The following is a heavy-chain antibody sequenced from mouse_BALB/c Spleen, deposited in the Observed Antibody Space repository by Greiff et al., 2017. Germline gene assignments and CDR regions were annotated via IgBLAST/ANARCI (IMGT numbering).Heavy chain of an antibody. J-gene: IGHJ4*01. CDR2: INPSTGYT. CDR1: GYTFTSYW. V-gene: IGHV1-7*01. Sequence: VMLVESGAELAKPGASVKMSCKASGYTFTSYWMHWVKQRPGQGLEWIGYINPSTGYTEYNQKFKDKATLTADKSSSTAYMQLSSLTSEDSAVYYCARTGSYAMDYWGQGTSVTVSS. CDR3: ARTGSYAMDY. D-gene: IGHD4-1*01.